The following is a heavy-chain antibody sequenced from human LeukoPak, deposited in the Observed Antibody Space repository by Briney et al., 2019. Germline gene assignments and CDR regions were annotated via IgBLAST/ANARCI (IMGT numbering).Heavy chain of an antibody. CDR1: GFTFSSHT. J-gene: IGHJ4*02. Sequence: GGSLRLSCVASGFTFSSHTMNWVRQAPGKGLEWVSSISSSTTYIYYADSVTGRFTLSRDNAKNSLYLQMNSLRAEDTAVYYCARERYHDSSLDYWGQGTLVTVSS. CDR2: ISSSTTYI. CDR3: ARERYHDSSLDY. D-gene: IGHD3-22*01. V-gene: IGHV3-21*01.